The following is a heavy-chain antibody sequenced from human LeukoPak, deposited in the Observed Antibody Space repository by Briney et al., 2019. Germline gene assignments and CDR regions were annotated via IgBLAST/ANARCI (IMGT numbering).Heavy chain of an antibody. J-gene: IGHJ6*02. V-gene: IGHV3-33*01. CDR2: IWYGGSNK. CDR1: GFTFSSYG. D-gene: IGHD3-16*01. Sequence: PGGSLRLSCAASGFTFSSYGMHWVRQAPGKGLEWVAVIWYGGSNKYYADSVKGRFTISRDNSKNTLYLQMNSMRAKDKAVYYCARDRGDDYVSAGMDVWGQGTTVTVSS. CDR3: ARDRGDDYVSAGMDV.